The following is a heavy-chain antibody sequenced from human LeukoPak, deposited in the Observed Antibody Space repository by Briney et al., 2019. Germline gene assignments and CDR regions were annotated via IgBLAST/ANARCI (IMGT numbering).Heavy chain of an antibody. CDR3: ARGRIAAAGTATNRPSLSDY. V-gene: IGHV7-4-1*02. J-gene: IGHJ4*02. D-gene: IGHD6-13*01. CDR2: INTNTGNP. Sequence: GASVKVSCKASGYTFTNYAMNWVRQAPGQGLEWMGWINTNTGNPTYAQGFTGRFVFSLDTSVSTAYLQISSLKAEDTAVYYCARGRIAAAGTATNRPSLSDYWGQGTLVTVSS. CDR1: GYTFTNYA.